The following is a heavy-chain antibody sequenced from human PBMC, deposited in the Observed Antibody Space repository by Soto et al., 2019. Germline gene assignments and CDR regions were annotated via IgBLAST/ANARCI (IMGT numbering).Heavy chain of an antibody. V-gene: IGHV3-21*01. CDR2: ISGSSDYI. J-gene: IGHJ4*02. D-gene: IGHD1-26*01. Sequence: EVQLVESGGGLVKPGGSLRLSCAASGFPFNSHTMFWVRQAPGKGLEWVSSISGSSDYIFYADSVKGRFTIFRDNAKKSLILQMNSLRDEDTAMYYCARGGIIRVGDARRQLDYWGQGTVVTVSS. CDR3: ARGGIIRVGDARRQLDY. CDR1: GFPFNSHT.